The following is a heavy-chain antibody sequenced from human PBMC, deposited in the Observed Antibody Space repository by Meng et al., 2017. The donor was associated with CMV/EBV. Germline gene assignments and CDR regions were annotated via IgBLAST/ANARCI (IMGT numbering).Heavy chain of an antibody. CDR3: ARSLQRAVDY. V-gene: IGHV3-20*04. J-gene: IGHJ4*02. CDR1: VFIFDEYG. CDR2: INWNGGST. Sequence: CAGSVFIFDEYGMRWVRQAPGKGLEWVSGINWNGGSTGYAASVKGRFTISRDNAKNSLYLKMNSLRAEDTALYYCARSLQRAVDYWGQGTLVTVSS.